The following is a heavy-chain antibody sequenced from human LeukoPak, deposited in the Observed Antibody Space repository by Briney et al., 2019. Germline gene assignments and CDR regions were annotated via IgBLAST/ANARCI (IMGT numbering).Heavy chain of an antibody. V-gene: IGHV4-39*07. J-gene: IGHJ5*02. CDR2: IYYSGST. Sequence: SETLSLTCTVSGGSISSSSYYWGWIRQPPGKGLEWIGSIYYSGSTYYNPSLKSRVTISVDTSKNQFSLKLSSVTAADTAVYYCARGSATSTYYYGSGSYYWFDPWGQGTLVTVSS. D-gene: IGHD3-10*01. CDR1: GGSISSSSYY. CDR3: ARGSATSTYYYGSGSYYWFDP.